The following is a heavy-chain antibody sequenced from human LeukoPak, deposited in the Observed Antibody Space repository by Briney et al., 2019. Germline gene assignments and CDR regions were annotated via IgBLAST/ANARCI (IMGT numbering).Heavy chain of an antibody. CDR3: ARGAANSMASIDY. CDR1: GGTFSSYA. D-gene: IGHD2/OR15-2a*01. CDR2: IIPIFGTA. Sequence: SVKVSCKASGGTFSSYAISWVRQAPGQGLEWMGGIIPIFGTANYAQKFQGRVTITADESTSTAYMELSSLRSEDTAVYYCARGAANSMASIDYWGQGTLVTVSS. V-gene: IGHV1-69*13. J-gene: IGHJ4*02.